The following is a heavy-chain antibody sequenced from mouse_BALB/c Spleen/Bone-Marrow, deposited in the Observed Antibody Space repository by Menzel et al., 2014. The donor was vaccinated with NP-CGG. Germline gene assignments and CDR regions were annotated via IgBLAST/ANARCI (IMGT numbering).Heavy chain of an antibody. CDR1: GYTFTSYV. J-gene: IGHJ1*01. Sequence: VQLKESGPELVKPGASVKMSCKASGYTFTSYVMHWVKQKPGQGLEWIGYINPYNDGTKYNEKFKGKATLTSDKSSSTAYMELSSLTSEDSAVYYCARKDYGNYGWYFDVWGAGTPVTVSS. CDR2: INPYNDGT. CDR3: ARKDYGNYGWYFDV. V-gene: IGHV1-14*01. D-gene: IGHD2-1*01.